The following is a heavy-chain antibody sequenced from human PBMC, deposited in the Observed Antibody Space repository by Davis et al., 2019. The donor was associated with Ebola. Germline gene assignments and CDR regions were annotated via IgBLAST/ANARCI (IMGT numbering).Heavy chain of an antibody. CDR1: GFTFSRYW. Sequence: PGGSLRLSCAASGFTFSRYWMSWVRQAQGKGLEWVANIKQDGSEKYYVDSVKGRFTISRDNAKNSLYLQMNSLRAEDTAVYYCARDPTGYSGWYPADYWGQGTLVTVSS. CDR3: ARDPTGYSGWYPADY. D-gene: IGHD6-19*01. CDR2: IKQDGSEK. J-gene: IGHJ4*02. V-gene: IGHV3-7*01.